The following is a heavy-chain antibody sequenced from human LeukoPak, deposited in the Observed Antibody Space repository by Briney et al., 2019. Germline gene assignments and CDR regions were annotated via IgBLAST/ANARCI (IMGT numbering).Heavy chain of an antibody. J-gene: IGHJ4*02. CDR3: ARGRGLRYFDWSYYFDY. D-gene: IGHD3-9*01. V-gene: IGHV3-21*01. Sequence: PGGSLRLSCAASGFTFSSYSMNWVRQAPGKGLEWVPSISSSSSYIYYADSVKGRFTISRDNAKNSLYLQMNSLRAEDTAVYYCARGRGLRYFDWSYYFDYWGQGTLVTVSS. CDR1: GFTFSSYS. CDR2: ISSSSSYI.